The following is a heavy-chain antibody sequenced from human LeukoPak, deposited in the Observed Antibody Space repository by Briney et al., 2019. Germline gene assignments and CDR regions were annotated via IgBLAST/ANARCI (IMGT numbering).Heavy chain of an antibody. CDR3: ARGVTTVTPFGFDI. D-gene: IGHD4-17*01. V-gene: IGHV4-4*07. Sequence: SETLSLTCTVSGGSISSYYWSWIRQPAGKGLEWIGRIYTSGSTNYNPSLKSRVTMSVDTSKNQFSLRLTSVTAADTAVYYCARGVTTVTPFGFDIWGQGTMVTVSS. J-gene: IGHJ3*02. CDR1: GGSISSYY. CDR2: IYTSGST.